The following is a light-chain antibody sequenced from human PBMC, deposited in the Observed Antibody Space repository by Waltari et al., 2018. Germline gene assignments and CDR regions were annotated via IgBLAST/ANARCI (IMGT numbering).Light chain of an antibody. J-gene: IGLJ3*02. CDR3: QTGGHGTWV. CDR2: VNSDGSH. Sequence: QLVLTQSPSASASLGASVKLTCTLSSGHSSHVVAWLQQRPEKGPRYLMKVNSDGSHSKGDEIPVRFSGSSSGAERYLSISSLQSEDEADYYCQTGGHGTWVFGGGTKLTVL. CDR1: SGHSSHV. V-gene: IGLV4-69*01.